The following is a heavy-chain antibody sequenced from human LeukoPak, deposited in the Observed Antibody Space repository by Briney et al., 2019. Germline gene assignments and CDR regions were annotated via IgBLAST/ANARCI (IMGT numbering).Heavy chain of an antibody. V-gene: IGHV1-18*01. Sequence: GASVKVSCKASGYTFTSYGISWVRQAPGQGLEWMGWISAYNGNTDYAQKFQGSVSMTTDTSTSTVYMELTSLRSDDTAVYYCARVRDYYYDTTTYYYFDYWGQGTLVTVSS. J-gene: IGHJ4*02. D-gene: IGHD3-22*01. CDR3: ARVRDYYYDTTTYYYFDY. CDR1: GYTFTSYG. CDR2: ISAYNGNT.